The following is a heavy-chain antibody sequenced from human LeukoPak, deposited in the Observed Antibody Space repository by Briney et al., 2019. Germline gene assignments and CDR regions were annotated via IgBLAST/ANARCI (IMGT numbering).Heavy chain of an antibody. CDR1: GFTFSTYC. V-gene: IGHV3-23*01. CDR2: ISGSGGST. J-gene: IGHJ4*02. Sequence: GGSLRLSCAASGFTFSTYCMSWVRQAPGKGLEWVSAISGSGGSTYYADSVKGRFTISRDNSKNTLYLQMNSLRAEDTAVYYCATFYSNYANFDYWGQGTLVTVSS. D-gene: IGHD4-11*01. CDR3: ATFYSNYANFDY.